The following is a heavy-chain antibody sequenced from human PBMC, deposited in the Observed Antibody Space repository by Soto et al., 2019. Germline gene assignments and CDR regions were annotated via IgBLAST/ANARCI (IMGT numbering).Heavy chain of an antibody. CDR3: ARGGWEHDF. CDR1: GFTFSTYS. Sequence: EVQLVESGGGWVQPGGSLRLSCAASGFTFSTYSMNWVRQAPGEGLEWISYISSSSGTIYYADSVRGRFTISRDNAKNSLYLQMNSLRDEDTAVYYCARGGWEHDFWGQGTLVTVSS. J-gene: IGHJ4*02. D-gene: IGHD1-26*01. CDR2: ISSSSGTI. V-gene: IGHV3-48*02.